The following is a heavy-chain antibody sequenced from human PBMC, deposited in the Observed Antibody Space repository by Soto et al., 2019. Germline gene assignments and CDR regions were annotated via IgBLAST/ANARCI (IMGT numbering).Heavy chain of an antibody. J-gene: IGHJ6*03. CDR3: AICQSRPSLRFSEWPSPDYYYYYYMDV. V-gene: IGHV4-31*03. D-gene: IGHD3-3*01. CDR1: GGSISSGGYY. CDR2: IYYSGST. Sequence: QMQLQESGPGLVKPSQTLSLTCTVSGGSISSGGYYWSWIRQHPGKGLEWIGYIYYSGSTYYNPSLKSRVALSVVTSKNQFSPTLSSVTAEDTAVYYCAICQSRPSLRFSEWPSPDYYYYYYMDVWGKGTTVTVFS.